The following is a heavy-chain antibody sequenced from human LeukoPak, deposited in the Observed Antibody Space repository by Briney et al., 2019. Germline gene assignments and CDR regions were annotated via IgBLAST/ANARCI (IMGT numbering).Heavy chain of an antibody. CDR3: ARSSGENWFDP. D-gene: IGHD2-21*01. J-gene: IGHJ5*02. Sequence: PSETLSLTCTVSGGSISSHYWSWIRQPPGKGLEWIGYIYYSGSTNYNPSLKSRVTISVDTSKNQLSLKLSSVTAADTAVYYCARSSGENWFDPWGQGTLVTVSP. V-gene: IGHV4-59*11. CDR1: GGSISSHY. CDR2: IYYSGST.